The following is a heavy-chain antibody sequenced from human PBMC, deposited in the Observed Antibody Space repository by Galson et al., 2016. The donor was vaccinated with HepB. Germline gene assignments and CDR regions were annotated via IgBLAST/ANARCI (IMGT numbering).Heavy chain of an antibody. V-gene: IGHV3-21*01. CDR3: ARGDIVGAIFDY. J-gene: IGHJ4*02. CDR2: ISRSSSYI. Sequence: SLRLSCAASGFTFSSYSMNWVRQAPGKGLEWVSSISRSSSYIYHADSVKSRFTVSRDKAKNSLYLQMNSLIAEGTAVYYCARGDIVGAIFDYWGQGTLVTVSS. D-gene: IGHD1-26*01. CDR1: GFTFSSYS.